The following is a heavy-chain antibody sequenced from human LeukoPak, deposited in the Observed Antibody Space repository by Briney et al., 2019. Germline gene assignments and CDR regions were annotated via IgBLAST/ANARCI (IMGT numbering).Heavy chain of an antibody. J-gene: IGHJ4*02. D-gene: IGHD4-17*01. V-gene: IGHV3-11*04. CDR3: ARGSSFYGDYVRYFDY. Sequence: KPSETLSLTCTVSGASINTFYWSWIRQPPGKGLEWVSYISSSGSTIYYADSVKGRFTISRDNAKNSLYLQMNSLRAEDTAVYYCARGSSFYGDYVRYFDYWGQGTLVTVSS. CDR1: GASINTFY. CDR2: ISSSGSTI.